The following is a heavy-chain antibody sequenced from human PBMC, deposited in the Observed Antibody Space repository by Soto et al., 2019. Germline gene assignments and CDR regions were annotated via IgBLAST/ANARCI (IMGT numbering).Heavy chain of an antibody. J-gene: IGHJ6*02. CDR2: IYPGDSDT. V-gene: IGHV5-51*01. CDR3: ARLIQLWSNFGGMDV. CDR1: GYSFTSYW. D-gene: IGHD5-18*01. Sequence: GESLKISCKGSGYSFTSYWIGWVRQMPGKGLEWMGIIYPGDSDTRYSLSFQGQVTISADKSISTAYLQWSSLKAPDTAMYYCARLIQLWSNFGGMDVWGQGTTVTVSS.